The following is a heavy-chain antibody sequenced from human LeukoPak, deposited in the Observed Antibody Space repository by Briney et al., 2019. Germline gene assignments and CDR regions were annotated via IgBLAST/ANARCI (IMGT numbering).Heavy chain of an antibody. J-gene: IGHJ6*02. V-gene: IGHV3-66*01. D-gene: IGHD6-13*01. Sequence: GGSLRLSCAASGFTVSSNYMSWVRQAPGKGLEWVSVIYSGGSTYYADSVKGRFTISRDNSKNTPYLQMNSLRAEDTAVYYCARDPYPRIAAAGRGSINYYYGMDVWGQGTTVTVSS. CDR3: ARDPYPRIAAAGRGSINYYYGMDV. CDR1: GFTVSSNY. CDR2: IYSGGST.